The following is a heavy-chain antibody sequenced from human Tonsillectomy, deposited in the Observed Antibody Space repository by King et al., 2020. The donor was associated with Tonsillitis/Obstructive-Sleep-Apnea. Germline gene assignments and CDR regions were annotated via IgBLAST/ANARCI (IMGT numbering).Heavy chain of an antibody. V-gene: IGHV4-34*01. J-gene: IGHJ4*02. Sequence: VQLQQWGAGLLKPSETLSLTCAVYGGSFSGYYWSWIRQSPGKGLEWIGVINHSGSTNYNPSLKSRVTISVDTSKNQFSLKLSSVTAADTAVYYCARVDECSSTSCYSSFDYWGQGTLVTVSS. CDR3: ARVDECSSTSCYSSFDY. D-gene: IGHD2-2*02. CDR1: GGSFSGYY. CDR2: INHSGST.